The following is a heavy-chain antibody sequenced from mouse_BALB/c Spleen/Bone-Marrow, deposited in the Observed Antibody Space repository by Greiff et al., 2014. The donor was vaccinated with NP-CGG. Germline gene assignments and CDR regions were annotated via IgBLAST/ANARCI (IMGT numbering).Heavy chain of an antibody. J-gene: IGHJ1*01. Sequence: VHVKQSGPELVKPGASVKMSCKASGYTFTSYVMHWVKQKPGQGLEWIGNINPYNDGTKYNEKFKGKATLTSDKSSSTAFMELSSLTSEDSAVYYCARSLYGYDWYFDVWGAGTTVTVSP. CDR2: INPYNDGT. D-gene: IGHD2-2*01. V-gene: IGHV1-14*01. CDR1: GYTFTSYV. CDR3: ARSLYGYDWYFDV.